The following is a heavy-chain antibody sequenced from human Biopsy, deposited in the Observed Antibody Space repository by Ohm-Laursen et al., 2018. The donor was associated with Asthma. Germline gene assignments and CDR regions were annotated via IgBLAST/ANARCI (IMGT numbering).Heavy chain of an antibody. D-gene: IGHD3-10*01. CDR2: INAGNGNT. V-gene: IGHV1-3*01. Sequence: ASVKVSCKASGYTFISYAIHWVRQAPGQRLEWMGWINAGNGNTKYSQKFQGRVTITRDTSASTAYMELSSLRSEDTAVYYCASETGHSYGSGSEYYFDYWGLGTLVTVSS. J-gene: IGHJ4*02. CDR3: ASETGHSYGSGSEYYFDY. CDR1: GYTFISYA.